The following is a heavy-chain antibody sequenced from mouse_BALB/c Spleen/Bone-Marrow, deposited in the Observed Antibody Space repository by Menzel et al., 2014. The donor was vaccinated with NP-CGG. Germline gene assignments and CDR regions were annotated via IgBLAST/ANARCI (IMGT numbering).Heavy chain of an antibody. CDR2: ISSDSDTI. CDR3: TRDHDYDWYFDV. CDR1: GFTFSSFG. D-gene: IGHD2-4*01. J-gene: IGHJ1*01. V-gene: IGHV5-17*02. Sequence: EVKVVESGGGLMQPGGSRKLSCTASGFTFSSFGMHWVRQAPEKGLEWVAYISSDSDTIYYADTVKGRFTISRDNPKNTLFLQMASLRSEDTAMYYCTRDHDYDWYFDVWGAGTTVTVSS.